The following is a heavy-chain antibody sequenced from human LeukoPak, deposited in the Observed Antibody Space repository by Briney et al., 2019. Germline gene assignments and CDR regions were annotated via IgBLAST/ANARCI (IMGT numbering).Heavy chain of an antibody. J-gene: IGHJ4*02. V-gene: IGHV3-23*01. Sequence: PGGSLTLSCAASGFTFSSYAKSWVRQAPGKGLEGVSAISGSGGSTYYADSVKGRFTISRDNSKNTLYLQMNSLRAEDTAVYYCAKDRIAARLLDYWGQGTLVTVSS. D-gene: IGHD6-6*01. CDR2: ISGSGGST. CDR1: GFTFSSYA. CDR3: AKDRIAARLLDY.